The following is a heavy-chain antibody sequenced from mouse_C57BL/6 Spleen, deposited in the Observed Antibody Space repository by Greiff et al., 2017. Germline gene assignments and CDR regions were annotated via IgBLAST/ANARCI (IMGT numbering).Heavy chain of an antibody. CDR2: INPNNGGT. J-gene: IGHJ4*01. V-gene: IGHV1-26*01. Sequence: VQLQQSGPELVKPGASVKISCKASGYTFTDYYMNWVKQSHGKSLEWIGDINPNNGGTSYNQKFKGKATLTVDKSSSTAYMELRSLTSEDSAVYYCARRQLRLRGGMDYWGQGTSVTVSS. CDR3: ARRQLRLRGGMDY. CDR1: GYTFTDYY. D-gene: IGHD3-2*02.